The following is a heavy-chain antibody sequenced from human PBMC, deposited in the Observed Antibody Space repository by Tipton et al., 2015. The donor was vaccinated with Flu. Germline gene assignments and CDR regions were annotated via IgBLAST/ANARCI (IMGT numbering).Heavy chain of an antibody. J-gene: IGHJ4*02. V-gene: IGHV4-38-2*01. CDR3: ARHQSSSLLPSDY. CDR1: GYSISSGYY. D-gene: IGHD6-6*01. Sequence: TLSLTCAVSGYSISSGYYWGWIRQPAGKGLEWIGTVGTLSHSGRTYYNPSLKSRVTISVDTSNNQFSLRLNSVAAADTAVYYCARHQSSSLLPSDYWGQGTPVTVSS. CDR2: VGTLSHSGRT.